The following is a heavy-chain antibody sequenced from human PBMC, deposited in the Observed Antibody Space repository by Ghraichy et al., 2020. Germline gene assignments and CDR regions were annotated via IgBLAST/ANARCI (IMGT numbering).Heavy chain of an antibody. CDR1: GGSISSSGYY. V-gene: IGHV4-39*01. D-gene: IGHD3-3*01. J-gene: IGHJ4*02. CDR3: ARQKYDFWSGYSGFVY. CDR2: IYHSGST. Sequence: ETLSLTCTVSGGSISSSGYYWAWIRQPPGKGLEWIGNIYHSGSTDYNPSLRSRVTISVDMSKNQFSLKVISVTAADTAVYYCARQKYDFWSGYSGFVYWGQGTLVTVSS.